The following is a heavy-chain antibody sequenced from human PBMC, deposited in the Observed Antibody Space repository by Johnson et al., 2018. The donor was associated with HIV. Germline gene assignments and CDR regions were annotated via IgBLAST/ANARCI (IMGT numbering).Heavy chain of an antibody. D-gene: IGHD5-18*01. CDR3: TRGYSYEWRGELDAFDI. CDR2: IKQDGSET. J-gene: IGHJ3*02. Sequence: VQLVESGGGLVQPGGSLRLSSAASGFTFSNYWMSWVRQAPGKGLEWVANIKQDGSETYYVDSVKGRFTISRDNAKNSLNLQMNSLRAEDKAVYYCTRGYSYEWRGELDAFDIWGQGTIVTVSS. V-gene: IGHV3-7*05. CDR1: GFTFSNYW.